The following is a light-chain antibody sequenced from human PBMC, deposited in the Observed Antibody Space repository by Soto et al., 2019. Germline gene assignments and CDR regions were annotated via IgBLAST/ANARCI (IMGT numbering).Light chain of an antibody. CDR2: GAS. CDR1: ADIRTS. J-gene: IGKJ3*01. V-gene: IGKV1-33*01. Sequence: DIQMTQSPSSLSASVGARVSITCQASADIRTSLSWFQHKPGRAPKLLIYGASYLETGVTSRFRGSGSGTDFTLTISSLQPEDIATYYCQHYNNLPPFTFGPGTIVDVK. CDR3: QHYNNLPPFT.